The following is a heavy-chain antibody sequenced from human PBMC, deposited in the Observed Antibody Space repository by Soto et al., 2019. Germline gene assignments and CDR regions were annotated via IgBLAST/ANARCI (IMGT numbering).Heavy chain of an antibody. Sequence: QVQLVESGGGVVQPGRSLRLSCAASGFTFSSYAMHWVRQAPGKGLEWVAVISYDGSNKYYADSVKGRFTISRDNSKNTLYLQMNSLRAEDTAVYYCATDSSLYYDSSGYYPRGDAFDIWGQGTMVTVSS. CDR1: GFTFSSYA. J-gene: IGHJ3*02. CDR2: ISYDGSNK. CDR3: ATDSSLYYDSSGYYPRGDAFDI. D-gene: IGHD3-22*01. V-gene: IGHV3-30-3*01.